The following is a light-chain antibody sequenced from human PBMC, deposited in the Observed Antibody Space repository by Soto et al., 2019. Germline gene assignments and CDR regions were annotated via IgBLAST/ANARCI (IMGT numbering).Light chain of an antibody. CDR2: EVS. CDR3: CSYAGTSTHTV. Sequence: QSALTQPASVSGSPGQSITTSSTGTARDVGSYKLVSWYQQHPGKAPKLMISEVSKRPSGISDRFSGSKSGSTASLTISGLQAEDEADYYCCSYAGTSTHTVFGGGTQLTVL. V-gene: IGLV2-23*02. CDR1: ARDVGSYKL. J-gene: IGLJ7*01.